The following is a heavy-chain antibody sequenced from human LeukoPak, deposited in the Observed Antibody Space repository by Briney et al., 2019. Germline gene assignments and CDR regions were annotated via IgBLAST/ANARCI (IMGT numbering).Heavy chain of an antibody. CDR3: ARAGGGLDY. CDR1: GYTFTAYY. D-gene: IGHD3-16*01. Sequence: GSVTVSCKASGYTFTAYYVHWVRQAPGQGLEWMGWINPNSGGTNYAQRFKGRVTITRDTSISTAYMELSSLTSDDAAVYYCARAGGGLDYWGQGTLVSVSS. CDR2: INPNSGGT. J-gene: IGHJ4*02. V-gene: IGHV1-2*02.